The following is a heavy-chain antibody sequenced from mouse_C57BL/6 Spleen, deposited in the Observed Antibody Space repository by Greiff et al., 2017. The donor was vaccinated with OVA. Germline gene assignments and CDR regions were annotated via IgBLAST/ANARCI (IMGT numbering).Heavy chain of an antibody. V-gene: IGHV1-52*01. CDR2: LDPSDSET. Sequence: QVQLQQPGAELVRPGSSVKLSCKASGYTFTSSWMHWVKQRPIQGLEWIGNLDPSDSETHYNQKFKDKATLTVAKSSSTASMQLSSLTSEDSAVYYCARSVITTVVATNVDVWGTGTTVTVSS. CDR3: ARSVITTVVATNVDV. D-gene: IGHD1-1*01. CDR1: GYTFTSSW. J-gene: IGHJ1*03.